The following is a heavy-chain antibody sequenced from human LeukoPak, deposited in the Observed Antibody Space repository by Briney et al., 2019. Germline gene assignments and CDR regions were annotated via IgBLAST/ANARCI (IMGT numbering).Heavy chain of an antibody. Sequence: GGSLRLSCAASGFTFTIFGLNWVRQAPGKVPEWVSYIDARSGITYYADSVQGRFTISRDNAQESVFLQMNSLRADDTAVYYCARVGYGSGSYYNDHDAFDIWGQGTMVTVSS. D-gene: IGHD3-10*01. CDR1: GFTFTIFG. J-gene: IGHJ3*02. CDR2: IDARSGIT. V-gene: IGHV3-48*01. CDR3: ARVGYGSGSYYNDHDAFDI.